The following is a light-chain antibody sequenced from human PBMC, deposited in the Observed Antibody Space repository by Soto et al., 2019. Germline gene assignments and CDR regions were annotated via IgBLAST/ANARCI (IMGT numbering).Light chain of an antibody. V-gene: IGKV1-5*01. CDR3: QQYQSYSRT. CDR1: QSISSW. CDR2: DAS. J-gene: IGKJ1*01. Sequence: DLQMTQTPSTLSASVGDRVTITCRASQSISSWLAWYQQKPGKAPKLLIYDASSLESGVPSRFSGSGSGTEFTLTISSLQPDDFATYYCQQYQSYSRTFGQGTKVDIK.